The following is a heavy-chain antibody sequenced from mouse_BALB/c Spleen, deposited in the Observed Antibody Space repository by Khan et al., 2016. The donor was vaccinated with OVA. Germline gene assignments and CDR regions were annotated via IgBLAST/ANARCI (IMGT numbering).Heavy chain of an antibody. CDR2: IYPGISDT. CDR1: GYSFASYW. CDR3: TRSYESYYFDY. J-gene: IGHJ2*01. V-gene: IGHV1-5*01. D-gene: IGHD2-3*01. Sequence: VQLQQSGTVLARPGASVKMSCKASGYSFASYWMHWVKQRPGQGLEWIGTIYPGISDTRYNQKFKGKATLTAVSSASTAYMEFSSLTNEDSAVYYCTRSYESYYFDYWGQGTTLTVSS.